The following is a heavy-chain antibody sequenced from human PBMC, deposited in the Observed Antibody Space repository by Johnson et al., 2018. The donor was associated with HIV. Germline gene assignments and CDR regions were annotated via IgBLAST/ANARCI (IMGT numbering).Heavy chain of an antibody. Sequence: EVQLVESGGGVARPGGSLRLSCEASGFSFDEYDMSWVRQPIGEGLEWVSGIGTAGDTNYPGSVKGRFTVSRDNSKSTLFLQMNSLRLEDTAVYYCARGEQWLVPDSEDAFDIWGQGTMVTVSS. D-gene: IGHD6-19*01. J-gene: IGHJ3*02. CDR2: IGTAGDT. CDR3: ARGEQWLVPDSEDAFDI. V-gene: IGHV3-13*01. CDR1: GFSFDEYD.